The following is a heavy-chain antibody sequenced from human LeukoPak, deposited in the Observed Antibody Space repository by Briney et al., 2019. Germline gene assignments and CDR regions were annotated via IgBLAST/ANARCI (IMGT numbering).Heavy chain of an antibody. CDR3: ARGRVGRDTAMVTRLDY. CDR1: GVTSSSYA. CDR2: ISYDGSNK. D-gene: IGHD5-18*01. Sequence: PGGSLRHSCAAPGVTSSSYAMHWVRQAPGKGLEWVAVISYDGSNKYYAESVKGRFTISRDNSKNTLYLQMNSLRAEDTAVYYCARGRVGRDTAMVTRLDYWGQGALVTVSS. J-gene: IGHJ4*02. V-gene: IGHV3-30-3*01.